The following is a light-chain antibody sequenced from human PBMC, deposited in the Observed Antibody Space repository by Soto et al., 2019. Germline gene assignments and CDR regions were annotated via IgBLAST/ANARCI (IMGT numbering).Light chain of an antibody. CDR3: SSYTTISTYV. V-gene: IGLV2-14*01. CDR2: DVR. Sequence: QSVLTQLGTGSGSPGQSITISNTGTSSDVGGYNYVSWYQQHPGKAPKLMIYDVRNRPSGVSNRFSGSKSVNTASLTISGLQAEDEADYYCSSYTTISTYVFGTGTKVTVL. J-gene: IGLJ1*01. CDR1: SSDVGGYNY.